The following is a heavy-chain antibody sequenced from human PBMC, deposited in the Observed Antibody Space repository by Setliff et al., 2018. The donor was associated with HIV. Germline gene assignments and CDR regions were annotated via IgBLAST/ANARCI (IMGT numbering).Heavy chain of an antibody. J-gene: IGHJ3*01. D-gene: IGHD2-15*01. CDR1: GYTFISYA. CDR2: INPSGGST. V-gene: IGHV1-46*01. Sequence: ASVKVSCKASGYTFISYAIHWVRQAPGQGLEWMGRINPSGGSTSYAQKFQGRVTITADKSTTTTYMELSSLRSDDTAIYYCARDFHVLGYCSADSCPYDASDVWGQGTVVTVSS. CDR3: ARDFHVLGYCSADSCPYDASDV.